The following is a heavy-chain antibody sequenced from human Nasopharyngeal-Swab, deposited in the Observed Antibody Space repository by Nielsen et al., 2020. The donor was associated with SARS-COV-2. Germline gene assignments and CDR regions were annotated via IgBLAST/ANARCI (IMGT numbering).Heavy chain of an antibody. J-gene: IGHJ6*02. CDR1: GFTVSSNY. D-gene: IGHD4-11*01. Sequence: GGSLRLSCAASGFTVSSNYMSWVRQAPGKGLEWVSVIYSGGSTYYADSVKGRFTISRHNPKNTLYLQMNSLRAEDTAVYYCARDLQDYGMDVWGQGTTVTVSS. CDR2: IYSGGST. V-gene: IGHV3-53*04. CDR3: ARDLQDYGMDV.